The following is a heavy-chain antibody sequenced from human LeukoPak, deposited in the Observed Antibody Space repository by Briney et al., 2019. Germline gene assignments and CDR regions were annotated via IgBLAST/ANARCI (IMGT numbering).Heavy chain of an antibody. CDR3: ARPSELTYCGGDCYPGHAFDI. CDR1: GGSISSYY. J-gene: IGHJ3*02. D-gene: IGHD2-21*02. V-gene: IGHV4-59*08. Sequence: SETLSLTCTVSGGSISSYYWSWIRQPPGKGLEWIGYIYYSGSTNYNPSLKSRVTISVDTSKNQFSLKLSSVTAADTAVYYCARPSELTYCGGDCYPGHAFDIWGQGTMVTVSS. CDR2: IYYSGST.